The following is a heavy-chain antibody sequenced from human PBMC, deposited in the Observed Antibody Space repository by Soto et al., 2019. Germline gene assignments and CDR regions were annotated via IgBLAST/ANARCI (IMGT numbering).Heavy chain of an antibody. J-gene: IGHJ6*02. CDR3: ARDREAGYNFYYGMDV. D-gene: IGHD6-19*01. Sequence: PSDTLYLTGRVCGDDINTYSGTWIRQPAGKGLEWIGRIYTSASINYNPSLRGRVTLSVDTSTNQVSLKLASVTAADTAVYYCARDREAGYNFYYGMDVWGQGTTVTVSS. CDR1: GDDINTYS. CDR2: IYTSASI. V-gene: IGHV4-4*07.